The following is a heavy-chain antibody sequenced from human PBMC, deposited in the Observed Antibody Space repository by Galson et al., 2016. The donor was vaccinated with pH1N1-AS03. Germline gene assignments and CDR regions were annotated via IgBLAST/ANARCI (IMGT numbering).Heavy chain of an antibody. V-gene: IGHV3-74*01. CDR2: INEDGSTA. Sequence: SLRLFCAASGFSFSTNWMHWVRQAPGKGLVWVAHINEDGSTARHADSVKGRFIISRDNAKNTLYLHMNSLRVEDTAVYYCARDVGGPYDYWGQGTLVTVSS. D-gene: IGHD4-23*01. CDR3: ARDVGGPYDY. J-gene: IGHJ4*02. CDR1: GFSFSTNW.